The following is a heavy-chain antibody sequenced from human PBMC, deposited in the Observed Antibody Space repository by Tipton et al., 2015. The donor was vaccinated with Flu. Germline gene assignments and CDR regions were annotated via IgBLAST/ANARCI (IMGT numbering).Heavy chain of an antibody. D-gene: IGHD2-15*01. CDR1: GGSFSSFH. V-gene: IGHV4-59*01. CDR3: ARVVCSGGSCYSGDNYGMDV. Sequence: TLSLTCTVSGGSFSSFHWSWIRQSPGKGLEWIGYIFYNGNTNYNPSLKSRVTISVDTSKNQFSLKLTSVTAADTAVYYCARVVCSGGSCYSGDNYGMDVWGQGTTVTVSS. J-gene: IGHJ6*02. CDR2: IFYNGNT.